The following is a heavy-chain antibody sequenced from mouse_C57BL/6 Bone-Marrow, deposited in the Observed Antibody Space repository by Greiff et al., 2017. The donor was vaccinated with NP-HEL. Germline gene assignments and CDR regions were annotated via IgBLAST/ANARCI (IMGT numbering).Heavy chain of an antibody. V-gene: IGHV1-80*01. CDR1: GYAFSSYW. CDR3: ARRITVVAHWYFDV. Sequence: QVQLQQSGAELVKPGASVKISCKASGYAFSSYWMNWVKQRPGKGLEWIGQIYPGDGDTNYNGKFKGKATLTADKSSSTAYMQLSSLTSEDSAVYFWARRITVVAHWYFDVWGTGTTVTVSS. J-gene: IGHJ1*03. D-gene: IGHD1-1*01. CDR2: IYPGDGDT.